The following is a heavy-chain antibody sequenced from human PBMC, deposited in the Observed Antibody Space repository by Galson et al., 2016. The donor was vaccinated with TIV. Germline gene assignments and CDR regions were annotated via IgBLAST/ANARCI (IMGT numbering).Heavy chain of an antibody. CDR3: AKGAKDHVYHGMDV. J-gene: IGHJ6*02. CDR1: GLAFDAYA. D-gene: IGHD1-14*01. Sequence: SLRLSCAASGLAFDAYAMHWVRQPPGKGLEWVSGINWSSASTGYAGSVKGRFTISRDNAKNSLYLQMHSLRPEDTALYYCAKGAKDHVYHGMDVWGQGTTVSVSS. V-gene: IGHV3-9*01. CDR2: INWSSAST.